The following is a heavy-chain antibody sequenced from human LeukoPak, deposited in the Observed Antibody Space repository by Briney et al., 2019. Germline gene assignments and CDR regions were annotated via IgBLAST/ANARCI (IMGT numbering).Heavy chain of an antibody. V-gene: IGHV1-18*01. CDR2: ISAYDGNT. CDR3: ARDRLGGWYDY. CDR1: GYTFTTYG. Sequence: ASVKVSCKASGYTFTTYGITWLRQAPGQGLEWLGWISAYDGNTKYAQKLQGRVSMTRDTSTNTAYMELRSLRSDDTAVYYCARDRLGGWYDYWGQGTLVTVSS. D-gene: IGHD6-19*01. J-gene: IGHJ4*02.